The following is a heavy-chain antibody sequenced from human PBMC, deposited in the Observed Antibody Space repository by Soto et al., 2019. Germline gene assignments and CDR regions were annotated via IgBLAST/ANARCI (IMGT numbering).Heavy chain of an antibody. J-gene: IGHJ6*02. CDR1: GYSFTSYW. CDR3: ARHEGPIVVVPAAIGMDV. CDR2: IDPSDSYI. V-gene: IGHV5-10-1*01. Sequence: PGESLKISCKGSGYSFTSYWISWVRQMPGKGLEWMGRIDPSDSYINYSPSFQGHVTISADKSISTAYLQWSSLKASDTAMYYCARHEGPIVVVPAAIGMDVWGQGTMVTVSS. D-gene: IGHD2-2*01.